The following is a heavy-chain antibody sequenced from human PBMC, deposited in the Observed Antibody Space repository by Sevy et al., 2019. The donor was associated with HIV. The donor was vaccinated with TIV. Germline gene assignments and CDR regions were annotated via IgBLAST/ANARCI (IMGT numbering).Heavy chain of an antibody. Sequence: GGSLRLSCTASGFTFSTYWMSWVRQAPGKGLEWLANIKEDGSESYYVDSVKGRFTISRDNAKNSLHLKMNSLRAEDTALYYWVRDWRGYFDSGSRYYYYGMDVWGQGTTVTVSS. CDR1: GFTFSTYW. CDR3: VRDWRGYFDSGSRYYYYGMDV. CDR2: IKEDGSES. J-gene: IGHJ6*02. D-gene: IGHD3-10*01. V-gene: IGHV3-7*03.